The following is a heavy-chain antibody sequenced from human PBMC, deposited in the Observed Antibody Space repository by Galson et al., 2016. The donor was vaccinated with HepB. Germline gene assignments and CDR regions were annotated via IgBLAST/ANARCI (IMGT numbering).Heavy chain of an antibody. J-gene: IGHJ4*02. V-gene: IGHV1-3*01. Sequence: SVKVSCKASGYIFTGHGIHWVRQAPGQRPEWLGWINADKTKTRYSRNFQDRVTITSDTSASIVYLELTSLRFEDTALYYCARDRGDANSFLKSYYLDSWGQGTLVTVSS. CDR1: GYIFTGHG. CDR2: INADKTKT. D-gene: IGHD3-10*01. CDR3: ARDRGDANSFLKSYYLDS.